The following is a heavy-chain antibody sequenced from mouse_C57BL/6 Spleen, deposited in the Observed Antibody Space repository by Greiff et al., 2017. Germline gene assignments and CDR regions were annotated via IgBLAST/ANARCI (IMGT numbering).Heavy chain of an antibody. D-gene: IGHD3-1*01. CDR3: TRSGRTGAMDY. V-gene: IGHV1-15*01. CDR2: IDPETGGT. CDR1: GYTFTDYE. J-gene: IGHJ4*01. Sequence: QVQLKESGAELVRPGASVTLSCKASGYTFTDYEMHWVKQTPVHGLEWIGAIDPETGGTAYNQKFKGKAILTADKSSSTAYMELRSLTSEDSAVYYCTRSGRTGAMDYWGQGTSVTVSS.